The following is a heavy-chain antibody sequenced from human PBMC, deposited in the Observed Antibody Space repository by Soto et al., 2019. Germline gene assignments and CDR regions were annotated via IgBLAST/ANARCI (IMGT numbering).Heavy chain of an antibody. CDR3: ARHYDWNLNQDGMDV. CDR1: GYSFTSYW. D-gene: IGHD1-1*01. CDR2: IDPSDSYT. V-gene: IGHV5-10-1*01. J-gene: IGHJ6*02. Sequence: GESLKISCKGSGYSFTSYWISWVRQMPGKGLEWMGRIDPSDSYTNYSPSFQGHVTISADKYISTAYLQWSSLKASDTAMYYCARHYDWNLNQDGMDVWGQGTTVTVSS.